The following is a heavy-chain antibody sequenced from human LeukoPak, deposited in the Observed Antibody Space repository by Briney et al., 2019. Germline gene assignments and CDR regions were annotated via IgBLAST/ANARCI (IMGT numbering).Heavy chain of an antibody. J-gene: IGHJ4*02. CDR2: ISGSTSVI. D-gene: IGHD6-19*01. Sequence: GGSLRLSCAASGFTFSSYSMNWVRQAPGKGQEWVSYISGSTSVIYYADSVKGRFTVSRDNAKNSLYLQMNSLRAEDTAVYYCARDWRLVGEFDYWGQGTLVTVSS. CDR3: ARDWRLVGEFDY. V-gene: IGHV3-48*01. CDR1: GFTFSSYS.